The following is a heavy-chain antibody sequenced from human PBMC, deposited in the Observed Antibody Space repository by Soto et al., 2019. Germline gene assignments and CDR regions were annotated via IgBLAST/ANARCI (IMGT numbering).Heavy chain of an antibody. J-gene: IGHJ4*02. CDR1: GYTFTSYY. D-gene: IGHD3-22*01. V-gene: IGHV1-46*01. Sequence: ASVKVTCNASGYTFTSYYMHWVRQAPGQGLEWMGIINPSGGSTSYAQKFQGRVTMTRDTSTSTVYMEMSSLRSEDTAVYYCAARRTDSSGYYSDYWGQGTLVTVPQ. CDR3: AARRTDSSGYYSDY. CDR2: INPSGGST.